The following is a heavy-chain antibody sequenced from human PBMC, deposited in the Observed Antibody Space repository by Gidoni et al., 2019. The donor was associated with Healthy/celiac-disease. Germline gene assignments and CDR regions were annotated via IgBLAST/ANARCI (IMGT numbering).Heavy chain of an antibody. CDR3: ARLSYYGDYPLGFDY. D-gene: IGHD4-17*01. J-gene: IGHJ4*02. CDR2: IYPGDSDT. Sequence: EVQLVQFGAEVKKPGESLKISCKGSGYSFTSYWIGWVRQMPGKGLEWMGIIYPGDSDTRYSPSFQGQVTISADQSISTAYLQWSSLKASDTAMYYCARLSYYGDYPLGFDYWGQGTLVTVSS. CDR1: GYSFTSYW. V-gene: IGHV5-51*01.